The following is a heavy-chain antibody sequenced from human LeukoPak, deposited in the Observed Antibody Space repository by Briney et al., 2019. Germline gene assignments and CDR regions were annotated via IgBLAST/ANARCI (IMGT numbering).Heavy chain of an antibody. J-gene: IGHJ4*02. CDR1: GFTFSDYY. CDR3: ARRGLYSSSRRVFDY. V-gene: IGHV4-34*01. D-gene: IGHD6-13*01. CDR2: INHSGST. Sequence: KTGGSLRLSCAASGFTFSDYYMSWIRQPPGKGLEWIGEINHSGSTNYNPSLKSRVTISVDTSKNQFSLKLSSVTAADTAVYYCARRGLYSSSRRVFDYWGQGTLVTVSS.